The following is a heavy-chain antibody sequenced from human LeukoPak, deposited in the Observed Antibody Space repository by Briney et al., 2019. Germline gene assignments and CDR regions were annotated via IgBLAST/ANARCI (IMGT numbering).Heavy chain of an antibody. V-gene: IGHV1-18*01. CDR1: GYTFTSYG. CDR2: ISAYNGNT. D-gene: IGHD4-17*01. CDR3: ALRDAFDI. Sequence: ASVKVSCKASGYTFTSYGISWVRQAPGQGLEWMGWISAYNGNTNYAQKLQGRVTMTRDTSTSTVYMELSSLRSEDTAVYYCALRDAFDIWGQGTMVTVSS. J-gene: IGHJ3*02.